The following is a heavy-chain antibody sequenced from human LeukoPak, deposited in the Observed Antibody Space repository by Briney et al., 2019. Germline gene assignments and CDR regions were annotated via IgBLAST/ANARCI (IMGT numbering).Heavy chain of an antibody. Sequence: GASVKVSCKASGYTVTNYYMHWVRQAPGQGLEWMGMINPSISSRTYAQKFQGRVTVTSDTSTSAVYMEVSSLRSEDTAIYYCARSGMWFSTNDWSQGTLVTVSS. D-gene: IGHD2-21*01. CDR1: GYTVTNYY. V-gene: IGHV1-46*01. CDR2: INPSISSR. J-gene: IGHJ4*02. CDR3: ARSGMWFSTND.